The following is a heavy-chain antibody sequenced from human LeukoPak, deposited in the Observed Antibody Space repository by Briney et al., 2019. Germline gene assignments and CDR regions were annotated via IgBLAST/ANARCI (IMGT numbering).Heavy chain of an antibody. D-gene: IGHD6-19*01. CDR3: ARGWGGWYGIDY. CDR1: GFTFSSYA. J-gene: IGHJ4*02. CDR2: ISGSGGGT. Sequence: PGGSLRLSCAASGFTFSSYAMSWVRQAPGKGLEWVSAISGSGGGTYYADSVKGRFTISRDNSKNTLYLQMNSLRAEDTAVYYCARGWGGWYGIDYWGQGTLVTVSS. V-gene: IGHV3-23*01.